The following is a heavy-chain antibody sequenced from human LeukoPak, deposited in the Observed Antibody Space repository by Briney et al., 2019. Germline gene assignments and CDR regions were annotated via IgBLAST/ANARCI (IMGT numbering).Heavy chain of an antibody. D-gene: IGHD3-22*01. CDR1: GGSITSDY. J-gene: IGHJ4*02. CDR3: ARARLDSSGRFDY. CDR2: ISYSGST. Sequence: SETLSLTCTVSGGSITSDYWSWIRQPPGKGLEWIGYISYSGSTSYDPSLKSRVTISKDTSKTQFSLRLSSVTAADTAVYYCARARLDSSGRFDYWGQGTLVTVSS. V-gene: IGHV4-59*01.